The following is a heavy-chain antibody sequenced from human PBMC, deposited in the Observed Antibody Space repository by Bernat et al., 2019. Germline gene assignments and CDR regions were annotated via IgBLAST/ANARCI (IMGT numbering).Heavy chain of an antibody. Sequence: EVQLVESGGGLVQPGGSLRLSCAASGFNFGSYWMSWVRQASGKGLEWVANIKEDGSEEYYVDSVKGRFTISRDNAENSLYLQMKYLGAEDTAMYYCVSYGLRVEGPDFWGQGTLVTVSS. D-gene: IGHD3-10*01. CDR2: IKEDGSEE. V-gene: IGHV3-7*03. J-gene: IGHJ4*02. CDR1: GFNFGSYW. CDR3: VSYGLRVEGPDF.